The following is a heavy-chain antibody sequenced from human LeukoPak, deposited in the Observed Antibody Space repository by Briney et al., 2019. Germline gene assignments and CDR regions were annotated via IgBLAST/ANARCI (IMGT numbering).Heavy chain of an antibody. V-gene: IGHV4-59*01. D-gene: IGHD3-10*01. Sequence: SETLSLTCTVSGGSISSYYWSWIRQPPGKGLEWIGYIYCSGYTNYNPPLKSRVTISVDTSKNQFSLKLSSVTAADTAVYYCARTTMVRGTYYMDVWGKGTTVTISS. CDR1: GGSISSYY. J-gene: IGHJ6*03. CDR3: ARTTMVRGTYYMDV. CDR2: IYCSGYT.